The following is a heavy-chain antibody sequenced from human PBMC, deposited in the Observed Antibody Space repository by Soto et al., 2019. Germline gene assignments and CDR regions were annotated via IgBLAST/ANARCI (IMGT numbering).Heavy chain of an antibody. CDR2: ISGSGGST. J-gene: IGHJ6*03. CDR3: AKVDDILTGYNYYYYMDV. D-gene: IGHD3-9*01. Sequence: EVQLLESGGGFVQPGGSLRLSCAASGFTFSSYAMSWVRQAPGKGLEWVSAISGSGGSTYYADSVKGRFTISRDNSKNTLYLQMNSLRAEDTAVYYCAKVDDILTGYNYYYYMDVWGKGTTVTVSS. CDR1: GFTFSSYA. V-gene: IGHV3-23*01.